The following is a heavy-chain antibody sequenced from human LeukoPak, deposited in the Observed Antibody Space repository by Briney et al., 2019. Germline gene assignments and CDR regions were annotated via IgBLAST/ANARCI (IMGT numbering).Heavy chain of an antibody. CDR3: ARDRQSGYSGYDPTGACWY. J-gene: IGHJ4*02. CDR1: GFTFSSYW. D-gene: IGHD5-12*01. Sequence: GGSLRLSCAASGFTFSSYWMSWVRQAPGKGLEWVANIKQDGSEKYYVDSVKGRFTISRDNAKNSLYLQMNSLRAEDTAVYYCARDRQSGYSGYDPTGACWYWGQGTLVTVSS. CDR2: IKQDGSEK. V-gene: IGHV3-7*01.